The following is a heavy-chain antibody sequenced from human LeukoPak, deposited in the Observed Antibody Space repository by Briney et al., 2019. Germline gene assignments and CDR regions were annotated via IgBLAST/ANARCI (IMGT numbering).Heavy chain of an antibody. CDR3: ARSRFRVPIDY. V-gene: IGHV4-38-2*02. CDR1: GYSITSGYY. D-gene: IGHD3-3*01. CDR2: IYDSGTT. J-gene: IGHJ4*02. Sequence: SETLSLTCTVSGYSITSGYYWGWIRQPPGKGLEWIGSIYDSGTTYYNPSLKSRVTISVDTSKNQFSLKLRSVTAADTAVYYCARSRFRVPIDYWGQGTLVTVSS.